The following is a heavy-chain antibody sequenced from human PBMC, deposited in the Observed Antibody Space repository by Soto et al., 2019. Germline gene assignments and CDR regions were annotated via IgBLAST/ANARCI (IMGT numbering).Heavy chain of an antibody. V-gene: IGHV3-21*01. CDR3: ARDIGIDDILTGRNYYGMDV. CDR1: GFTFSSYS. D-gene: IGHD3-9*01. CDR2: ISSSSSYI. J-gene: IGHJ6*02. Sequence: GGSLRLSCAASGFTFSSYSMNWVRQAPGKGLEWVSSISSSSSYIYYADSVKGRFTISRDNAKNSLYLQMNSLRAEDTAVYYCARDIGIDDILTGRNYYGMDVWGQGTTVTVSS.